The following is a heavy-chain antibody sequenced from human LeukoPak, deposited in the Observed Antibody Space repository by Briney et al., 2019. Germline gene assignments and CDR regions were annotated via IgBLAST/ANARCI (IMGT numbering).Heavy chain of an antibody. CDR3: ARHRRDYYDSSGYPDYYFDY. CDR2: IYTSGST. J-gene: IGHJ4*02. V-gene: IGHV4-61*02. CDR1: GGSISSGSYY. D-gene: IGHD3-22*01. Sequence: SQTLSPTCTVSGGSISSGSYYWSWIRQPAGKGLEWIGRIYTSGSTNYNPSLKSRVTISVDTSKNQFSLKLSSVTAADTAVYYCARHRRDYYDSSGYPDYYFDYWGQGTLVTVSS.